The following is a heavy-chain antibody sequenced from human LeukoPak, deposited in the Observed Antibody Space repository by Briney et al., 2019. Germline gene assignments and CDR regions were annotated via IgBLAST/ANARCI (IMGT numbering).Heavy chain of an antibody. CDR2: IKQDGSEK. D-gene: IGHD6-13*01. Sequence: GGSLRLSCAASGFTFSTYWMSWVRQAPGKGLEWVANIKQDGSEKYYVDSVEGRFTISRDNAKNSLYLQMNSLRAEDTAMYYCARDSAGNDYWGQGTLVTVSS. CDR3: ARDSAGNDY. J-gene: IGHJ4*02. CDR1: GFTFSTYW. V-gene: IGHV3-7*01.